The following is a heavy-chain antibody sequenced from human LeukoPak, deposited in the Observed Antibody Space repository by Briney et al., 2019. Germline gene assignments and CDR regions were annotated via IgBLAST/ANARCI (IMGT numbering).Heavy chain of an antibody. CDR3: ARDRSPGYFDY. J-gene: IGHJ4*02. Sequence: PGGSLRLSCAASGFPFSTYAMHWVRQAPGKGLEWLGLISFDGNKQNYPASVKGRFTISRDNSKNTLYLQMNSLRPEDTALYYCARDRSPGYFDYWGQGTLVTVSS. D-gene: IGHD3-10*01. V-gene: IGHV3-30*04. CDR1: GFPFSTYA. CDR2: ISFDGNKQ.